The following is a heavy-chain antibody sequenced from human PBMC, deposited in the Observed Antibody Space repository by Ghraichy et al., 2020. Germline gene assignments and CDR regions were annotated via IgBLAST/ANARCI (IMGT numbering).Heavy chain of an antibody. CDR2: ISTSGSTR. CDR3: ARDAYDFSPSTYYFDY. D-gene: IGHD3-3*01. V-gene: IGHV3-48*03. J-gene: IGHJ4*02. Sequence: GGSLRLSCAASGFTFSNYEMNWVRQAPGKGLEWLSYISTSGSTRYYADSVKGRFTISRDNAKNSLYLQMNSLRAEDTAVYYCARDAYDFSPSTYYFDYWGQGTLVTVSS. CDR1: GFTFSNYE.